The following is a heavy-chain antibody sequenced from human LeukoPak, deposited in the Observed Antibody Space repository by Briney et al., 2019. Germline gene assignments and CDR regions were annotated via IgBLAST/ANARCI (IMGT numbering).Heavy chain of an antibody. V-gene: IGHV3-15*01. J-gene: IGHJ4*02. CDR2: IKSKTDGGTT. CDR1: GFTFSNAW. CDR3: TTRLRYLDWTIYDFDY. D-gene: IGHD3-9*01. Sequence: GGSLRLSCAASGFTFSNAWMSWVRQAPGKGLEWVGRIKSKTDGGTTDYAAPVKGRFTISRDGSKNTLYLQMNSLKTEDTAVYYCTTRLRYLDWTIYDFDYWGQGTLVTVSS.